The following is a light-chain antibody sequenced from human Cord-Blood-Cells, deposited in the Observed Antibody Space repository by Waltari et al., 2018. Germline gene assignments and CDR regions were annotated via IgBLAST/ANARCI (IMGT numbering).Light chain of an antibody. CDR2: ENN. CDR1: SSNIGNNY. V-gene: IGLV1-51*01. CDR3: GTWDSSLSAGV. J-gene: IGLJ3*02. Sequence: QSVLTQPPSVSAAPGQKVTIPCSGSSSNIGNNYVSWYQQLPGTAPKLLIYENNKRPSGIPDRFPGSKSGTSATLGITGLQTGDEADYYCGTWDSSLSAGVFGGGTKLTVL.